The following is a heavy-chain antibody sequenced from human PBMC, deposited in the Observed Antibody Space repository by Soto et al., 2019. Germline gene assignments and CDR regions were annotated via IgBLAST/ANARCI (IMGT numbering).Heavy chain of an antibody. CDR2: INGDGTNT. J-gene: IGHJ6*02. D-gene: IGHD4-4*01. Sequence: EVQLVESGGGLVQPGGSLRLSCAAAGFTFSDHWMHWVRQAPGKGLVWVSRINGDGTNTFYADSVKGRFSISRDNAKNTVYLHMYSLRGEDTAVYNCARGIQYRYGMDVWGQGTTVSVSS. CDR3: ARGIQYRYGMDV. V-gene: IGHV3-74*01. CDR1: GFTFSDHW.